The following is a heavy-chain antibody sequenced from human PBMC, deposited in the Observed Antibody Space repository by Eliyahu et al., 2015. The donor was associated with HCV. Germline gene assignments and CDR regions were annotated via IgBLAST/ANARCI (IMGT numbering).Heavy chain of an antibody. D-gene: IGHD6-19*01. V-gene: IGHV3-15*07. CDR2: IKSKTDGGTT. J-gene: IGHJ4*02. Sequence: EVQLVESGGGLVKPGGSLRLSCAASGFTFTNAWMNWVRQAPGKGLEGVGRIKSKTDGGTTDYAAPVKGRFTISRDDSKNTLYLQMNSLKTEDTAVYYCSGTIAVEHLFDQWGQGTLVTVSS. CDR1: GFTFTNAW. CDR3: SGTIAVEHLFDQ.